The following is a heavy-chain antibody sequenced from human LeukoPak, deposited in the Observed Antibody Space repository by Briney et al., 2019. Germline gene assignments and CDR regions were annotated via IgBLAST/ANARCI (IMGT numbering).Heavy chain of an antibody. CDR3: ARVRIGFDY. CDR1: GGSISSYY. J-gene: IGHJ4*02. D-gene: IGHD2-15*01. CDR2: IYYSGST. Sequence: PSETLSLTCTVSGGSISSYYWSWIRQPRGKGLEWIGYIYYSGSTNYNPSLKSRVTISVDTSKNQFSLKLSSVTAADTAVYYCARVRIGFDYWGQGTLVTVSS. V-gene: IGHV4-59*01.